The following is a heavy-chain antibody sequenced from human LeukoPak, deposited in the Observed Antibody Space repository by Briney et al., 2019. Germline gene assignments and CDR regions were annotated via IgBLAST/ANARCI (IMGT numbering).Heavy chain of an antibody. CDR1: GGSISSYY. CDR2: IYYSGST. D-gene: IGHD4-17*01. Sequence: PSETLSLTCTVSGGSISSYYWGWIRQPPGKGLEWIGSIYYSGSTYYNPSLKSRVTISVDTSKNQFSLKLSSVTAADTAVYYCARIYGDYGGGAFDIWGQGTMVTVSS. J-gene: IGHJ3*02. CDR3: ARIYGDYGGGAFDI. V-gene: IGHV4-39*07.